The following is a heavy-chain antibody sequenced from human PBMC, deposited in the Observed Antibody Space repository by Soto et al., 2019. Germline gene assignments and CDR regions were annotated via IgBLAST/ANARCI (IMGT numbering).Heavy chain of an antibody. J-gene: IGHJ6*02. V-gene: IGHV3-33*01. Sequence: QVQLVESGGGVVQPGRSLRLSCAASGFTFSSYGMHWVRQAPGKGLEWVAVIWYDGSNKYYADSVKGRFTISRDNSKNTLYLQMHSLRAEDTAVYYGGRGIEDIVVVVAATVKDYYYYGMDVWGQGTTVTVSS. D-gene: IGHD2-15*01. CDR2: IWYDGSNK. CDR3: GRGIEDIVVVVAATVKDYYYYGMDV. CDR1: GFTFSSYG.